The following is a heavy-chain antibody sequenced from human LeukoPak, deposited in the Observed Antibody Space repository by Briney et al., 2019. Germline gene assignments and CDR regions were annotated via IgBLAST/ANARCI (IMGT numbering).Heavy chain of an antibody. J-gene: IGHJ4*02. D-gene: IGHD2-2*03. CDR2: IDPSDSYT. CDR3: ARHRPGYCSSTSCYE. CDR1: GYSFTSYW. Sequence: PGESLKISCKGSGYSFTSYWISWVRQMPGKGLEWMGRIDPSDSYTNYSPSFQGHVTISADKSISTAYLQWSSLKASDTAMYYCARHRPGYCSSTSCYEWGQGTQVTVSS. V-gene: IGHV5-10-1*01.